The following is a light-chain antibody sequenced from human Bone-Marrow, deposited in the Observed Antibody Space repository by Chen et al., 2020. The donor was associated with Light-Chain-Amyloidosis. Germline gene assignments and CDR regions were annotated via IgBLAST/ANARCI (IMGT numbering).Light chain of an antibody. CDR3: GTWDIRLGTVM. CDR1: TSNIGNNF. CDR2: DNN. Sequence: QSVLTHPPSVSAAPGQKVTISCSGSTSNIGNNFVSWYQQFPGTAPKLLIYDNNRRPAGIPGRFSGSKSGTSATLGITGLQTGDEADYYCGTWDIRLGTVMFGGGTKLTVL. J-gene: IGLJ3*02. V-gene: IGLV1-51*01.